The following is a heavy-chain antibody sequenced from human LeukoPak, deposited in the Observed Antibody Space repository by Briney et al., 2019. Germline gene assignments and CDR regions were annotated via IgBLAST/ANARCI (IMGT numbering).Heavy chain of an antibody. J-gene: IGHJ4*02. CDR1: GFTFSDYY. CDR3: AKDPPSIAAAGIL. CDR2: ISSSGSTI. V-gene: IGHV3-11*01. Sequence: GGSLRLSCAASGFTFSDYYMSWIRPAPGKGLEWVSYISSSGSTIYYADSVKGRFTISRDNAKNSLYLQMNSLRAEDTAVYYCAKDPPSIAAAGILWGQGTLVTVSS. D-gene: IGHD6-13*01.